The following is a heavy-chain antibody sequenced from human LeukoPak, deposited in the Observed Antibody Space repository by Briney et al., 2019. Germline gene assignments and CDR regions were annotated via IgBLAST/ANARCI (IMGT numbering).Heavy chain of an antibody. Sequence: GGSLRLSCAASGFTFSSHGMNWVRQAPGKGLEWVSGISPSGGITYYTDSVKGRFTISRDNSKNTVSQQMNSLRGDDTAVYYCAKGSLSGGTHYFDFWGQGTLVTVSS. CDR1: GFTFSSHG. J-gene: IGHJ4*02. D-gene: IGHD2-15*01. V-gene: IGHV3-23*01. CDR3: AKGSLSGGTHYFDF. CDR2: ISPSGGIT.